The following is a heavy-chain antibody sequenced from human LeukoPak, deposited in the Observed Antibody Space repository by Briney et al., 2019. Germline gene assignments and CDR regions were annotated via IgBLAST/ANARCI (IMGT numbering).Heavy chain of an antibody. Sequence: PGGSLRLSCAASGFTFSSYEMNWVRQAPGKGLEWVSYISSSGSTIYYADSVKGRFTISRDNAKNSLYLQMNSLRAEDTAVYYCARVHNGSGNDDYWGQGTLVTVSS. V-gene: IGHV3-48*03. CDR3: ARVHNGSGNDDY. CDR1: GFTFSSYE. D-gene: IGHD3-10*01. CDR2: ISSSGSTI. J-gene: IGHJ4*02.